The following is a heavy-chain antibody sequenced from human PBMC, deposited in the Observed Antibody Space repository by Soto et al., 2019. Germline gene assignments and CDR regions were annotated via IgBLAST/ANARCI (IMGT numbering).Heavy chain of an antibody. V-gene: IGHV3-23*01. CDR1: GFTFSSYA. CDR3: ARGASAYSYRSLAFDL. Sequence: GGSLRLSCAASGFTFSSYAMSWVRQAKRKGLEWVSAISGSGGTTSYADSVKGRFFISRDNSKNTLYLQMNSLRAEDTAVYYCARGASAYSYRSLAFDLWGQGTLVTVSS. D-gene: IGHD5-18*01. J-gene: IGHJ4*02. CDR2: ISGSGGTT.